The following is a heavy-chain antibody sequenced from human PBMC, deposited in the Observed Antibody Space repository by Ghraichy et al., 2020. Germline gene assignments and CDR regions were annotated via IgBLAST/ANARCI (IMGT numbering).Heavy chain of an antibody. V-gene: IGHV1-2*02. CDR2: INPNSGGT. Sequence: ASVKVSCKASGYTFTGYYMHWVRQAPGQGLEWMGWINPNSGGTNYAQKFQGRVTMTRDTSISTAYMELSRLRSDDTAVYYCAREGAITMVRDAFDIWGQGTMVTVSS. D-gene: IGHD3-10*01. CDR3: AREGAITMVRDAFDI. J-gene: IGHJ3*02. CDR1: GYTFTGYY.